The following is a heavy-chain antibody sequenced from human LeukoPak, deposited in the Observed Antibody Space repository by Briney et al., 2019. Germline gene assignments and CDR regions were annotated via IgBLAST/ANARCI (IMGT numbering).Heavy chain of an antibody. CDR2: ISYDGSEE. V-gene: IGHV3-30*02. Sequence: GGSLRLSCAASGFTFSDFGMHWVRQAPGEGLEWVAFISYDGSEEFYADSVKGRFTLSRDTSKNTLSLQMNSLRAEDTAVYYCAKAPTYYYGSGTHFDYWGREPWSPSPQ. CDR3: AKAPTYYYGSGTHFDY. J-gene: IGHJ4*02. D-gene: IGHD3-10*01. CDR1: GFTFSDFG.